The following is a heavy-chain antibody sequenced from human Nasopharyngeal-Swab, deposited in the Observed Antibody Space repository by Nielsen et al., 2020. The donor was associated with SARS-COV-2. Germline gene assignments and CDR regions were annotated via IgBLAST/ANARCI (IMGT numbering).Heavy chain of an antibody. Sequence: WIRQPPGKGLERIGYIYYSGSTYYNPSLKSRVTISVDTSKNQFSLKLSSVTAADTAVYYCARGRKQQLVLRWFDPWGQGTLVTVSS. D-gene: IGHD6-13*01. CDR2: IYYSGST. V-gene: IGHV4-31*02. J-gene: IGHJ5*02. CDR3: ARGRKQQLVLRWFDP.